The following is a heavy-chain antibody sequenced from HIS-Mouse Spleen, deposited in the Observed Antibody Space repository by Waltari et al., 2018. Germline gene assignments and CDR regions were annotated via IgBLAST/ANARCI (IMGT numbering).Heavy chain of an antibody. CDR2: INYSGST. V-gene: IGHV4-39*07. CDR1: GGSISSSSYY. CDR3: AREIPYSSSWYDWYFDL. Sequence: QLQLQESGPGLVKPSETLSLTCTVSGGSISSSSYYWGWIRQPPGKGLEWIGSINYSGSTYYNPSLKSRVTISVDPSKNQFSLKLSSVTASDTAVYYCAREIPYSSSWYDWYFDLWGRGTLVTVSS. D-gene: IGHD6-13*01. J-gene: IGHJ2*01.